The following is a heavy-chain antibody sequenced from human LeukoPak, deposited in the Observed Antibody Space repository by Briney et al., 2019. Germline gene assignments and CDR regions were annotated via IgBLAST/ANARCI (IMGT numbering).Heavy chain of an antibody. CDR2: ISPYTGNR. D-gene: IGHD6-13*01. Sequence: ASVKVSCKASGYTFTTYDITWVRQAPGQGLEWMGWISPYTGNRKYGQKLQDRVTMTTDTSTSTAYMELRSLTSDDTAVYYCARGTAYNSRWDFRSDGGFQYYYMDVWGKGTTVTVS. CDR3: ARGTAYNSRWDFRSDGGFQYYYMDV. V-gene: IGHV1-18*01. CDR1: GYTFTTYD. J-gene: IGHJ6*03.